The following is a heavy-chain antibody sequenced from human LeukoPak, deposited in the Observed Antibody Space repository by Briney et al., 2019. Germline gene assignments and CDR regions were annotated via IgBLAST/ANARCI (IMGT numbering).Heavy chain of an antibody. CDR1: GFAFNSYA. J-gene: IGHJ4*02. V-gene: IGHV3-23*01. D-gene: IGHD3-22*01. CDR2: ISSSGGTT. Sequence: GGSLRLSCAASGFAFNSYAMSWVRQAPGKGLEWVSAISSSGGTTYYADSVKGRFTISRDNSKNTLYLQMNSLRAEDTALYYCAKDRTYDGSGYDHSPLDYWGQGTLVTVSS. CDR3: AKDRTYDGSGYDHSPLDY.